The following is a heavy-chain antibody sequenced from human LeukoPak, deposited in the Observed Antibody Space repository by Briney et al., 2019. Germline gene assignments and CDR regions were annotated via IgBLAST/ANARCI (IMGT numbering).Heavy chain of an antibody. J-gene: IGHJ4*02. CDR3: ARQYSYDSSGYYPWDY. V-gene: IGHV3-74*01. D-gene: IGHD3-22*01. Sequence: PGGSLRLSCAASGFTFSRYWMHWVRQAPGKGLLWVSRINSDGSSTTYADSVKGRFTISRDNAENTLYLQMNSLRAEDTAMYYCARQYSYDSSGYYPWDYWGQGTLVTVSS. CDR1: GFTFSRYW. CDR2: INSDGSST.